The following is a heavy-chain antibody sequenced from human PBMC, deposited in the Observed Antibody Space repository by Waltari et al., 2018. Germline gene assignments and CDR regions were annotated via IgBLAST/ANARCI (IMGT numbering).Heavy chain of an antibody. CDR2: IYYTGST. D-gene: IGHD4-4*01. Sequence: QVQLQESGPGLVKPSETLSLTCTVSGGSISGYYWSWIRLSPGKGREWIGHIYYTGSTNYNPALRSRVTMSIDASKNQFSLKLSSVTAADTAVYYCAKFIRLQLDWFDPWGRGTLVTVSS. V-gene: IGHV4-59*08. CDR1: GGSISGYY. CDR3: AKFIRLQLDWFDP. J-gene: IGHJ5*02.